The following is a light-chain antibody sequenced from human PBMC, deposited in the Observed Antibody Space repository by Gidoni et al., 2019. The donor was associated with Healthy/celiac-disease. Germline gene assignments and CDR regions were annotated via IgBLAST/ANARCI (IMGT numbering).Light chain of an antibody. CDR1: SSNIGSNY. CDR3: AAWDDSLSADVV. CDR2: RNN. J-gene: IGLJ2*01. Sequence: QSVLTQPPSASGTPGQRVPIACSGSSSNIGSNYVYWYQQLPGTAPKLRIYRNNQRPPGIPDRFSGSKSGTSASLAISGLRSEDEADYYCAAWDDSLSADVVFGGGTKLTVL. V-gene: IGLV1-47*01.